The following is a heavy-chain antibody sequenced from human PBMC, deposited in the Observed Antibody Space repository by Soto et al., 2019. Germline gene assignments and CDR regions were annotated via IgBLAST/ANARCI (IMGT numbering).Heavy chain of an antibody. CDR2: IYYSGRT. CDR3: ASVIGGASEYYFGF. V-gene: IGHV4-31*03. D-gene: IGHD2-21*01. Sequence: PSETLSLTCTVPGVAISSGGYYWSWIRQHPGKGLERIGNIYYSGRTYYTPSLKSRVFLSVDKSKNHFSLTLRSVTAADSAMYYCASVIGGASEYYFGFWGQGALVTASS. CDR1: GVAISSGGYY. J-gene: IGHJ4*02.